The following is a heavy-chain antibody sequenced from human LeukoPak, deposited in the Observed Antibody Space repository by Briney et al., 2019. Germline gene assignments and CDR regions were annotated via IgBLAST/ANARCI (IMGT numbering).Heavy chain of an antibody. CDR1: GGSINSHY. Sequence: SETLSLTCAVSGGSINSHYWGWIRQPPGKGLQWIGDIFYTGKNNYNPSLKSRVTISLDTSKDHLSLHLTSVLAADTAIYYCVRRDPGWNYFDYWGQGILVSVSS. V-gene: IGHV4-59*08. CDR3: VRRDPGWNYFDY. D-gene: IGHD6-19*01. J-gene: IGHJ4*02. CDR2: IFYTGKN.